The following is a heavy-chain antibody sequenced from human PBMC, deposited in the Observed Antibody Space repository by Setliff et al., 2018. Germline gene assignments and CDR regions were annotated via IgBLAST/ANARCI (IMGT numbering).Heavy chain of an antibody. D-gene: IGHD5-12*01. CDR3: ARDQWVRSPPLSFSYGMDV. V-gene: IGHV4-4*07. J-gene: IGHJ6*02. CDR2: VYINGGT. Sequence: SETLSLTCTVSGGSITSSYYWSWIRQPAGKGLEWIGRVYINGGTNYNPTLKSRVTISLDTSKNQFSLKLTSVTAADTAVYYCARDQWVRSPPLSFSYGMDVWGQGTTVTVSS. CDR1: GGSITSSY.